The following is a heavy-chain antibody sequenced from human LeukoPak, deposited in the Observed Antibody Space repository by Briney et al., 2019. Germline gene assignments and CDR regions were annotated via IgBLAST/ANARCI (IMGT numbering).Heavy chain of an antibody. Sequence: SQTLSLTCAVSGGSISSGGYSWSWIRQPPGKGLEWIGYIYHSGSTYYNPSLKSRVTISVDRSKNQFSLKLSSVTAADTAVYYCARVRGYDDYRYYYYYGMGVWGKGTTVTVSS. CDR2: IYHSGST. D-gene: IGHD4-17*01. CDR1: GGSISSGGYS. J-gene: IGHJ6*04. CDR3: ARVRGYDDYRYYYYYGMGV. V-gene: IGHV4-30-2*01.